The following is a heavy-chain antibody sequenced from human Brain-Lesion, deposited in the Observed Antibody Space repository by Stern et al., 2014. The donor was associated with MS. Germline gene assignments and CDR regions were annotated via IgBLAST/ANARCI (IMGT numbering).Heavy chain of an antibody. CDR2: FDPEDGET. V-gene: IGHV1-24*01. CDR1: GYTLTELS. D-gene: IGHD1-26*01. J-gene: IGHJ4*02. CDR3: ATLSPGAGGNYYRHFDY. Sequence: QMQLVESGAEVKKPGASVKVSCKVSGYTLTELSMHWVRQAPRKGLEWMGGFDPEDGETIYAQKFQGRVTMTEAASTDTAYMELSSLRSEDTAVYYCATLSPGAGGNYYRHFDYWGQGTLVTVSS.